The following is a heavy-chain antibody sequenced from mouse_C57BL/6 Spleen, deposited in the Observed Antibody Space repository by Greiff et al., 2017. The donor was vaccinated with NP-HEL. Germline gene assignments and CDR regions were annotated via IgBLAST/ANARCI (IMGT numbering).Heavy chain of an antibody. J-gene: IGHJ2*01. V-gene: IGHV1-52*01. Sequence: QVQLQQPGAELVRPGSSVKLSCKASGYTFTSYWMHWVKQRPIQGLEWIGNIDPSDSETHYNQKFKDKATLTVDKSSSTAYMQLSSLTSEDSAVYDCARRNSNLYYFDYWGQGTTLTVSS. D-gene: IGHD2-5*01. CDR1: GYTFTSYW. CDR2: IDPSDSET. CDR3: ARRNSNLYYFDY.